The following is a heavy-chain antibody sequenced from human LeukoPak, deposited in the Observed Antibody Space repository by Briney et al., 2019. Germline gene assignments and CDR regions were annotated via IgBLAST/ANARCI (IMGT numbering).Heavy chain of an antibody. J-gene: IGHJ4*02. CDR1: GYNFNKYW. V-gene: IGHV5-51*01. Sequence: GESLKISCQGFGYNFNKYWVGWVRQLPGKGLEWMGVIYPDDSDTKYSPSFQGQVTISADKSINTAYLQWSSLKASDTAIYYCASRKDYCSKRSCYWYWGQGTLVTVSS. D-gene: IGHD2-2*01. CDR3: ASRKDYCSKRSCYWY. CDR2: IYPDDSDT.